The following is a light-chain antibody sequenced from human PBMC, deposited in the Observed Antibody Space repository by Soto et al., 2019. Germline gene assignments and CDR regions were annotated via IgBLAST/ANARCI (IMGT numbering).Light chain of an antibody. CDR3: RSYAGSDSFV. Sequence: QSVLTQPPSASGSPGQSVTISCTGTSSDVGGYNYVSWYQQHPGKAPKLIIYEVRERPSGVPDRFSGSKSGNTASLTVSGLQAEDEADYYCRSYAGSDSFVFGTGTKLTVL. J-gene: IGLJ1*01. CDR2: EVR. CDR1: SSDVGGYNY. V-gene: IGLV2-8*01.